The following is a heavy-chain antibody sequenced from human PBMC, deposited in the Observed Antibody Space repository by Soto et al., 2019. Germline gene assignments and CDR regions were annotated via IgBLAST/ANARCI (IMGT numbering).Heavy chain of an antibody. CDR1: GGSISSSSYY. D-gene: IGHD3-22*01. Sequence: SETLSLTCTVSGGSISSSSYYWGWIRQPPGKGLGWIGSIYYSGSTYYNPSLKSRVTISVDTSKNQFSLKLSSVTAADTAVYYCAGSPYTYYYDSSGYYRGYFDYWGQGTLVTVSS. J-gene: IGHJ4*02. V-gene: IGHV4-39*01. CDR2: IYYSGST. CDR3: AGSPYTYYYDSSGYYRGYFDY.